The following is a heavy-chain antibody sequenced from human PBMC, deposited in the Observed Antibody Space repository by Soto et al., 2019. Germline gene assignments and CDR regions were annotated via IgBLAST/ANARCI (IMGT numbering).Heavy chain of an antibody. V-gene: IGHV1-46*01. CDR2: INPSGGGT. CDR3: ARERPYGGNSGLVDY. D-gene: IGHD2-21*02. CDR1: GYTFTSHY. J-gene: IGHJ4*02. Sequence: QVQLVQSGAEVKKPGASVKVSCKASGYTFTSHYMHWVRQAPGQGLEWMGIINPSGGGTTYTQKFQGRVTMTRDTSTSTVYMELSSMRSEGTAVYYCARERPYGGNSGLVDYWGQGTLVTVSS.